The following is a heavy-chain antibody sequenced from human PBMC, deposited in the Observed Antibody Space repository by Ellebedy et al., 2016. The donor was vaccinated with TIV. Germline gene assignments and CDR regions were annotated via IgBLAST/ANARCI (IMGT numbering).Heavy chain of an antibody. CDR1: GGTFSSYA. V-gene: IGHV1-8*02. Sequence: ASVKVSCXASGGTFSSYAISWVRQATGQGLEWMGWMNPNSGNTGYAQKFQGRVTMTEDTSTDTAYMELSSLRSEDTAVYYCATGLLWFGEDYYYYGMDVWGQGTTVTVSS. J-gene: IGHJ6*02. CDR2: MNPNSGNT. D-gene: IGHD3-10*01. CDR3: ATGLLWFGEDYYYYGMDV.